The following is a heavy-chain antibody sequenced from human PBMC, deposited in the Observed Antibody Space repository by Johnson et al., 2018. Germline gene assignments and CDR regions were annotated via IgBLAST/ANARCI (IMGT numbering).Heavy chain of an antibody. Sequence: VQLVQSGGALVQPGGSLRLSCSASGFTFGDYAMNWVRQAPGKGLEWVSASSGSGSSTFYPESVRGRFTISRDISRNTLDLQMNRLTADDTAVYYSEKSRVRSPFYDFWRGEDYCMDVCGKGTTVTVS. V-gene: IGHV3-23*04. CDR2: SSGSGSST. CDR3: EKSRVRSPFYDFWRGEDYCMDV. CDR1: GFTFGDYA. J-gene: IGHJ6*03. D-gene: IGHD3-3*01.